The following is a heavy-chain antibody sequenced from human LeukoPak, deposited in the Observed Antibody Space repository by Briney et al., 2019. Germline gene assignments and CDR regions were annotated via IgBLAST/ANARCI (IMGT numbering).Heavy chain of an antibody. D-gene: IGHD3-22*01. Sequence: TGGSLRLSCAASGFTFSSYAMHWVRQAPGKGLEWVAVISYDGSNKYYADSVKGRFTISRDNSKNTLYLQMNSLRAEDTAVYYCARASYDSSGYYYYVAVCPGYWGQGTLVTVSS. CDR2: ISYDGSNK. J-gene: IGHJ4*02. CDR3: ARASYDSSGYYYYVAVCPGY. V-gene: IGHV3-30*04. CDR1: GFTFSSYA.